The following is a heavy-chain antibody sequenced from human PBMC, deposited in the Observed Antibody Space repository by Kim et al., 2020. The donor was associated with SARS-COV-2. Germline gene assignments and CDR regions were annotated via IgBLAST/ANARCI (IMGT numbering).Heavy chain of an antibody. V-gene: IGHV3-30*07. CDR3: AREGVDTSLITSFFDN. J-gene: IGHJ4*02. D-gene: IGHD5-18*01. Sequence: VKSRFINSRDNSENTLYLQMNSLRADDTAIYYCAREGVDTSLITSFFDNWGRGTLVTVSS.